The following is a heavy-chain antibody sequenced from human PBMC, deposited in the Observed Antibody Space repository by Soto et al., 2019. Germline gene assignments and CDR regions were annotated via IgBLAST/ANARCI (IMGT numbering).Heavy chain of an antibody. CDR1: GGSVNSGTYY. CDR3: ARLPSRHLVDY. J-gene: IGHJ4*02. Sequence: LSLTCTVSGGSVNSGTYYWSWIRQHPGKGLEWIGSMFYGVSTYYNPSLKSRVTVSVDTSKNQFSLNLRSVTAADTAVYYCARLPSRHLVDYWGQGTLVTVSS. CDR2: MFYGVST. V-gene: IGHV4-39*01. D-gene: IGHD3-3*02.